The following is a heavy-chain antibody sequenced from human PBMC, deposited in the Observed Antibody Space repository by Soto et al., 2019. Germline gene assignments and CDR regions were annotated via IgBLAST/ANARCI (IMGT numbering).Heavy chain of an antibody. D-gene: IGHD3-10*01. J-gene: IGHJ3*02. Sequence: SETLSLTCTVSGGSISSGGYYWSWIRQHPGKGLEWIGYIYYSGSTYYNPSLKSRVTISVDTSKNQFSLKLSSVTAADTAVYYCARANGGPYYYGSGSYFGAFDIWGQGTMVTVSS. V-gene: IGHV4-31*03. CDR1: GGSISSGGYY. CDR3: ARANGGPYYYGSGSYFGAFDI. CDR2: IYYSGST.